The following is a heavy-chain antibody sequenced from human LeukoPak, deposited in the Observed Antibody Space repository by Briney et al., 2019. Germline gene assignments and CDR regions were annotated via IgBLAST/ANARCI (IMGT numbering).Heavy chain of an antibody. CDR3: ARDGIAVAGTIDY. D-gene: IGHD6-19*01. V-gene: IGHV3-23*01. CDR1: GFTFSNYA. J-gene: IGHJ4*02. CDR2: LSGIGTNT. Sequence: GGSLRLSCAASGFTFSNYAMSWVRQAPGKGLEWVSGLSGIGTNTIYADSVKGRFTISRDNSKNSLFLQMNSLRAEDTAVYYCARDGIAVAGTIDYWGQGTLVTVSS.